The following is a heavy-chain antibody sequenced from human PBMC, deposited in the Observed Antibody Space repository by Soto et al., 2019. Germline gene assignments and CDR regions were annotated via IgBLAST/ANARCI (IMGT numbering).Heavy chain of an antibody. V-gene: IGHV1-8*01. CDR1: GYTFTSYD. J-gene: IGHJ3*02. D-gene: IGHD3-3*01. Sequence: QVQLVQSGAEVKKPGASVKVSCKASGYTFTSYDINWVRQATGQGLEWMGWMNPNSGNTGYAQKFQGRVTMTRNTCISRAYMALSSLRSEDTAVYYCASGTYYDFWSGYSNDAFDIWGQGTMVTVSS. CDR2: MNPNSGNT. CDR3: ASGTYYDFWSGYSNDAFDI.